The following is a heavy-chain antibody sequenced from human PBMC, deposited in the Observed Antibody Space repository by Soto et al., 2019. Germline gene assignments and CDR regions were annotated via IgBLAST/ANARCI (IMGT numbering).Heavy chain of an antibody. D-gene: IGHD3-22*01. CDR2: MNPNSGNT. CDR1: GYTFTSYD. CDR3: ARGPYYYDSSGYYYWFDP. V-gene: IGHV1-8*01. J-gene: IGHJ5*02. Sequence: GPSVKVSCKASGYTFTSYDINWVRQATGQGLEWMGWMNPNSGNTGYAQKFQGRVTMTRNTSISTAYMELSSLRSEDTAVYYCARGPYYYDSSGYYYWFDPWGQGTLVTVSS.